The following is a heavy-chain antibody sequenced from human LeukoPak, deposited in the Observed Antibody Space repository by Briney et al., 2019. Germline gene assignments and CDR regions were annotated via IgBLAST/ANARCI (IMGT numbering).Heavy chain of an antibody. CDR1: GFTFSSYW. D-gene: IGHD3-3*01. CDR3: AKDPYYDFWSGYYFVPSPVDY. CDR2: IKQDGSEK. Sequence: PGGSLRLSCAASGFTFSSYWMTWVRHLPGKGLEWVAKIKQDGSEKYYVDSVKGRFTISRDNAKNSLYLQMNSLRAEDTAVYYCAKDPYYDFWSGYYFVPSPVDYWGQGTLVTVSS. J-gene: IGHJ4*02. V-gene: IGHV3-7*01.